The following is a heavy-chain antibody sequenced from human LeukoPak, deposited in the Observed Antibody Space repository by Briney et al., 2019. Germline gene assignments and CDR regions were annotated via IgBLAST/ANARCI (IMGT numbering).Heavy chain of an antibody. CDR2: INPNSGGT. J-gene: IGHJ4*02. CDR3: ARDFSGSYDY. CDR1: GYTFTGYY. D-gene: IGHD1-26*01. Sequence: ASVKVSCKASGYTFTGYYMHWVRQAPGQGLEWMGWINPNSGGTYYAQNLQGRVTMTRDTSISTAYMELSRLRSDDTAVYYCARDFSGSYDYWGQGTLVTVSS. V-gene: IGHV1-2*02.